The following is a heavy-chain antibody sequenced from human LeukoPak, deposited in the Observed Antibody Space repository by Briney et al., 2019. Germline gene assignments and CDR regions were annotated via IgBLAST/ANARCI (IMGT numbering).Heavy chain of an antibody. CDR2: ISGSGGST. CDR1: GFTFSSYA. CDR3: AKDPNYYGSGSYGDY. Sequence: PGGSLRLSCAASGFTFSSYAVSWVRQAPGKGLEWVSAISGSGGSTYYADSVKGRFTISRDNSKNTLYLQMNSLRAEDTAVYYCAKDPNYYGSGSYGDYWGQGTLVTVSS. J-gene: IGHJ4*02. V-gene: IGHV3-23*01. D-gene: IGHD3-10*01.